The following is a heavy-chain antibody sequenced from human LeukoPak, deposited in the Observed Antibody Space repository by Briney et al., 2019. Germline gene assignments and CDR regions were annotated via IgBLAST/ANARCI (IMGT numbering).Heavy chain of an antibody. V-gene: IGHV3-30*04. CDR2: ISFVGRNK. Sequence: PGGSLRPSRPPSGFTFSSYAMHWVRLAPGKGLEWVAVISFVGRNKNYADSVKGRFTISRDNSKNTLYLQMNSLRAEDTAVYYCASWVLEADDYGDYVGYYYGMDVWGQGTTVTVSS. J-gene: IGHJ6*02. CDR1: GFTFSSYA. CDR3: ASWVLEADDYGDYVGYYYGMDV. D-gene: IGHD4-17*01.